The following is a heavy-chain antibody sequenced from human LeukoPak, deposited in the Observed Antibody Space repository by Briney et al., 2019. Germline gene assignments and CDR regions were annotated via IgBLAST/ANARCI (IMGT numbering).Heavy chain of an antibody. J-gene: IGHJ4*02. CDR2: ISYDGSNR. CDR3: ARGSSTSLDY. V-gene: IGHV3-30-3*01. Sequence: GGSLRLSCAASGFTFSSYAMHWVRQAPGKGLEWVAVISYDGSNRYYADSVKGRFTISRDNSKNTLYLQMNSLGAEDTAVYYCARGSSTSLDYWGQGTLVTVSS. CDR1: GFTFSSYA. D-gene: IGHD2-2*01.